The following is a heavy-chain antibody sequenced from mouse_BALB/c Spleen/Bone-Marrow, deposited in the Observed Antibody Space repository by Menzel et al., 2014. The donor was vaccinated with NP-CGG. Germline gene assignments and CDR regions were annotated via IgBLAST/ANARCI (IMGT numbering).Heavy chain of an antibody. D-gene: IGHD1-1*01. J-gene: IGHJ2*01. CDR2: ITRGGNT. CDR3: ARGEIYYYGSTHYFDY. Sequence: EVQLVESGGGLVKPGGSLKLSCAASGFTFSSYAMSWVRQTPEKRLEWVASITRGGNTYYPDSVKGRFTISRDNARDILYLQMSSLRSEDTAMYYCARGEIYYYGSTHYFDYWGRGTTLTVSS. V-gene: IGHV5-6-5*01. CDR1: GFTFSSYA.